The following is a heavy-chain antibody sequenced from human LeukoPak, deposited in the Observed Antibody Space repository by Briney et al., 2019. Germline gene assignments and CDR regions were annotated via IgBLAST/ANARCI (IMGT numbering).Heavy chain of an antibody. D-gene: IGHD2-15*01. CDR1: GYSISSNNW. CDR3: ARHDVVIAVKRGYYFDY. Sequence: SETLSLTCAVSGYSISSNNWWAWVRQPPGKGLEWIGYIYYNGNTYYNPYNPSLTSRVTMSVDTSKNQFSLKLDSVTEIDTAMYYCARHDVVIAVKRGYYFDYWGQGALVTVSS. J-gene: IGHJ4*02. CDR2: IYYNGNT. V-gene: IGHV4-28*01.